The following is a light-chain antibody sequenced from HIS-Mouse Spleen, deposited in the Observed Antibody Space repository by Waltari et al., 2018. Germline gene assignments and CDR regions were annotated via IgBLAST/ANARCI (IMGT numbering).Light chain of an antibody. CDR1: SLRRYY. CDR2: GKN. V-gene: IGLV3-19*01. J-gene: IGLJ3*02. Sequence: SSELTQDPAVSVALGQTVRITCQGDSLRRYYASWYQQKPGQAPVLGIYGKNNRPSGIPDRFSGSSSGNTASLTITGAQAEDEADYYCNSRDSSGNHWVFGGGTKLTVL. CDR3: NSRDSSGNHWV.